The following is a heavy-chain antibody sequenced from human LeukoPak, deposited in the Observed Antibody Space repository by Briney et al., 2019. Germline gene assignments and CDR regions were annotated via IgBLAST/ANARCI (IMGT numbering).Heavy chain of an antibody. CDR1: GFTFSSYA. CDR3: ARDSGGATVYYYYMDV. D-gene: IGHD1-26*01. J-gene: IGHJ6*03. CDR2: ISGSGGST. Sequence: GGSLRLSCAASGFTFSSYAMSWVRQAPGKGLEWVSAISGSGGSTYYADSVKGRFTISRDNSKNTLYLQMNSLRAEDTAVYYCARDSGGATVYYYYMDVWGKGTTVTVSS. V-gene: IGHV3-23*01.